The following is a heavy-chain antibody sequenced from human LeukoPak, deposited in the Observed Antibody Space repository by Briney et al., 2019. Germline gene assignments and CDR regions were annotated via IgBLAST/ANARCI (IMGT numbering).Heavy chain of an antibody. V-gene: IGHV3-30*03. D-gene: IGHD2-2*02. J-gene: IGHJ4*02. CDR1: GFTFSSYA. CDR2: ISYDGSNK. Sequence: GGSLRLSCAASGFTFSSYAMSWVRQAPGKGLEWVAVISYDGSNKYYADSVKGRFTISRDNSKNTLYLQMNSLRAEDTAVYYCATGGVYCSSTSCYTSPEYWGQGTLVTVSS. CDR3: ATGGVYCSSTSCYTSPEY.